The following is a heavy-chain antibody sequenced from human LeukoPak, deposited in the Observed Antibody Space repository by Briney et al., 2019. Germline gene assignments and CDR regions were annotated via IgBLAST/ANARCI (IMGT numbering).Heavy chain of an antibody. CDR2: IYYTGST. Sequence: SETLSLTCTVSGGSISGYYWSWIRQPPGKGLEWIGYIYYTGSTNYNPSLKSRVTISIDTSKNQFSLKLNPVTTADTAVYYCARDRTGRNTAQDDYWGQGTLVTVSS. V-gene: IGHV4-59*01. D-gene: IGHD5-18*01. J-gene: IGHJ4*02. CDR1: GGSISGYY. CDR3: ARDRTGRNTAQDDY.